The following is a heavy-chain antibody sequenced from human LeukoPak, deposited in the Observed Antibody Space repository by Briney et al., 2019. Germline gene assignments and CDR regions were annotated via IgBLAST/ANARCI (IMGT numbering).Heavy chain of an antibody. D-gene: IGHD2/OR15-2a*01. CDR2: ISGSGTI. J-gene: IGHJ3*01. V-gene: IGHV3-48*01. CDR3: TNFKPPAPDALDV. CDR1: GFTFSDCS. Sequence: GGSLKLSCAAPGFTFSDCSMNWVRQAPGKGLEWISYISGSGTIYYADSVKGRFTISRDNAQRLVYLQMNSLRAEDTAVYYCTNFKPPAPDALDVWGQGTLITVSS.